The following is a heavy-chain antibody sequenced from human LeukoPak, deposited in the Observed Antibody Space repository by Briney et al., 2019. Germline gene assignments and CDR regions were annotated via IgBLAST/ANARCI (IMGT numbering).Heavy chain of an antibody. D-gene: IGHD6-6*01. CDR1: GFTFSSYA. Sequence: GGSLRLSCAASGFTFSSYAMSWVRQAPGRGLEWVSAISISGENTYYADSVKGRFTISRDTSRNTLYLQMHSLRAEDTAVYYCARLISTSSSRFSDYWGQGTLVTVSS. V-gene: IGHV3-23*01. CDR2: ISISGENT. CDR3: ARLISTSSSRFSDY. J-gene: IGHJ4*02.